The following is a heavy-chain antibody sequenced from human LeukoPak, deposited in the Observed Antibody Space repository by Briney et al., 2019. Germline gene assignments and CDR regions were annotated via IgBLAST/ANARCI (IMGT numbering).Heavy chain of an antibody. J-gene: IGHJ5*02. D-gene: IGHD3-3*01. CDR3: ARTFGVALGWFDP. CDR1: GYTFTGYY. V-gene: IGHV1-2*02. CDR2: INPNSGGT. Sequence: ASVKVSCKASGYTFTGYYMHWVRQAHGQGLEWMGWINPNSGGTNYAQKFQGRVTMTRDTSISTAYMELSRLRSDDTAMYYCARTFGVALGWFDPWGQGTLVTVSS.